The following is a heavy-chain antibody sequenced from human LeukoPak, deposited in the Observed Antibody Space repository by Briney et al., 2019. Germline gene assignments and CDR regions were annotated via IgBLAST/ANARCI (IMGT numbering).Heavy chain of an antibody. CDR3: ARETNYGSGSYSPHNWFDP. J-gene: IGHJ5*02. V-gene: IGHV4-4*07. D-gene: IGHD3-10*01. Sequence: SETLSLTCTVSGGSISSYYWSWIRQPAGKGLEWIGRIYTSGSTNYNPSLKSRVTMSVDTSKNQFSLKLSSVTAADTAVYYCARETNYGSGSYSPHNWFDPWGQGTLVTVSS. CDR1: GGSISSYY. CDR2: IYTSGST.